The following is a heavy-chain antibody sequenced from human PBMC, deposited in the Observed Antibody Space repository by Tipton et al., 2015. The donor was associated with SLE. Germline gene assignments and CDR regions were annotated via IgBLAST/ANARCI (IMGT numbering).Heavy chain of an antibody. J-gene: IGHJ4*02. V-gene: IGHV4-34*01. D-gene: IGHD6-13*01. CDR3: ARLGGAAAGY. Sequence: LRLSCAVYGGSFSGYYWSWIRQPPGKGLEWIGEINHSGSTNYNPSLKSRVTISVDTSKNQFSLKLSSVTAADTAVYYCARLGGAAAGYWGQGTLVTVSS. CDR1: GGSFSGYY. CDR2: INHSGST.